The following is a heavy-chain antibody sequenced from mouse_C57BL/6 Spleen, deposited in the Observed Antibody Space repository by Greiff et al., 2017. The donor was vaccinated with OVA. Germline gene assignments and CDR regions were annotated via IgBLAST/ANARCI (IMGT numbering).Heavy chain of an antibody. CDR1: GYTFTSYW. V-gene: IGHV1-69*01. Sequence: QVQLQQPGAELVMPGASVKLSCKASGYTFTSYWMHWVKQRPGPGLEWIGEIDPSDSYTNYNQKFKGKSTLTVDKSSSTAYMQLSSLTSEDSAVYYCARLTGYFDYWGQGTTLTVSS. CDR3: ARLTGYFDY. CDR2: IDPSDSYT. D-gene: IGHD2-13*01. J-gene: IGHJ2*01.